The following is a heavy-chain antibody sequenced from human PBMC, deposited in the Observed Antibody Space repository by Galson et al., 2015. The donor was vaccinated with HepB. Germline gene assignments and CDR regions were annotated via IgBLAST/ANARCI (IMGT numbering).Heavy chain of an antibody. CDR2: IRRGGGWQ. J-gene: IGHJ3*02. V-gene: IGHV3-30*12. Sequence: SLRLSCAASGFTFSTYAMRWVRQAPGKGLEWVAVIRRGGGWQHYADSVKGRFTISRDNAKNTLYLEMNSLRVEDTAVYFCAREGDSSGHCGAFDTWGQGTKVTVSS. CDR1: GFTFSTYA. D-gene: IGHD6-25*01. CDR3: AREGDSSGHCGAFDT.